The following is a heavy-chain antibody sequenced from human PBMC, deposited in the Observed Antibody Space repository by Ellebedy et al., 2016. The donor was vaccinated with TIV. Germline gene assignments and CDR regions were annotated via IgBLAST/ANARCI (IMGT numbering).Heavy chain of an antibody. CDR2: ISRSSSTI. CDR3: AKDMSWLHRDEYFQH. V-gene: IGHV3-48*01. D-gene: IGHD5-24*01. J-gene: IGHJ1*01. Sequence: GESLKISCAASGFTFSSYSMNWVRQAPGKGLEWVSYISRSSSTIYYADSVKGRFTISRDNSKNTLYLQMNSLRAEDTAVYYCAKDMSWLHRDEYFQHWGQGTLVTVSS. CDR1: GFTFSSYS.